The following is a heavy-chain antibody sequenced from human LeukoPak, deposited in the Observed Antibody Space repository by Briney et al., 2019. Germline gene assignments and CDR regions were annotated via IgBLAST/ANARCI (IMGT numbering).Heavy chain of an antibody. CDR3: ARDGHSRLYYYYYMDV. D-gene: IGHD3-16*01. CDR1: GFTFSDYY. J-gene: IGHJ6*03. CDR2: ISSSGSTI. V-gene: IGHV3-11*04. Sequence: GGSLRLSCAASGFTFSDYYMSWIRQAPGKGLEWVSYISSSGSTIYYADSVEGRFTISRDNAKNSLYLQMNSLRAEDTAVYYCARDGHSRLYYYYYMDVWGKGTTVTVSS.